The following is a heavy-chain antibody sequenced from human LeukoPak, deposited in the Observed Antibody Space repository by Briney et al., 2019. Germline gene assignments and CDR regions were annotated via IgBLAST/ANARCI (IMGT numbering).Heavy chain of an antibody. D-gene: IGHD3-22*01. CDR1: GGSITSGDYY. V-gene: IGHV4-30-4*01. Sequence: PSETLSLTCSVSGGSITSGDYYWSWIRQPPGKGLEWTGFIYYSGSTYYNPSLKSRLTISVDTSKNQFSLKLNSVTAADAAVYYCARVSGNYYDSSDYWFDYWGQGALVTVSS. CDR2: IYYSGST. CDR3: ARVSGNYYDSSDYWFDY. J-gene: IGHJ4*02.